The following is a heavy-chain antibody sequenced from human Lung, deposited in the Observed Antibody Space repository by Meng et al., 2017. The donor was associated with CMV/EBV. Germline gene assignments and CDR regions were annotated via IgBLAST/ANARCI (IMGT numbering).Heavy chain of an antibody. CDR3: ARGSTFHQYYYMDV. Sequence: ASVKVSXKASGYTFSSHGITWVRQAPGQGLEWMGWISTNNGKTIYAQKFQGRVTMTTDTSTSIAYMELRNLRSDDSAVYYCARGSTFHQYYYMDVWGKGTTVTVSS. CDR1: GYTFSSHG. J-gene: IGHJ6*03. CDR2: ISTNNGKT. D-gene: IGHD2-15*01. V-gene: IGHV1-18*01.